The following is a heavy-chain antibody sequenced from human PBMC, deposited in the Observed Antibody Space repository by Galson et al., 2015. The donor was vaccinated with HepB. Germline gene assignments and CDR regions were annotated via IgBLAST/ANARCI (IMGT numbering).Heavy chain of an antibody. CDR3: ARESRIQYYGSGSTDY. CDR2: ISSSGSTI. J-gene: IGHJ4*02. CDR1: GFTFSDYY. V-gene: IGHV3-11*01. D-gene: IGHD3-10*01. Sequence: SLRLSCAASGFTFSDYYMSWIRQAPGKGLEWVPYISSSGSTIYYADSVKGRFTISRDNAKNSLYLQMNSLRAEDTAVYYCARESRIQYYGSGSTDYWGQGTLVTVSS.